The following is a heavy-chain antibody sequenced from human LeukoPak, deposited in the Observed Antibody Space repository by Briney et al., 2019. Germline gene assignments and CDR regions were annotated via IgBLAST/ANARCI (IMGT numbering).Heavy chain of an antibody. CDR1: GFTFSSYS. CDR2: ISSSSSYI. J-gene: IGHJ4*02. D-gene: IGHD4-17*01. V-gene: IGHV3-21*01. Sequence: PGGSLRLSCAASGFTFSSYSMNWARQAPGKGLEWVSSISSSSSYIHYADSVKGRFTISRDNAKNSLYLQMNSLRAEDTAVYYCANGPGYGDYGGYWGQGTLVTVSS. CDR3: ANGPGYGDYGGY.